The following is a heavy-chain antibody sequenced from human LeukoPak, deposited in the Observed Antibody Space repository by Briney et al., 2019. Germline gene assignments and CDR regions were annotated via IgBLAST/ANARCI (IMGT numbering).Heavy chain of an antibody. J-gene: IGHJ4*02. D-gene: IGHD3-10*01. Sequence: PGGSLRLSCAASGFTVSSNYMSWVRQAPGEGLEGVSVIYSGGSTYYADSVKGRFTISRDNSKNTLYLQTNSLRAEDTAVYYCAAKTVNMVRGVMSWGQGTLVTVSS. CDR3: AAKTVNMVRGVMS. CDR1: GFTVSSNY. V-gene: IGHV3-53*01. CDR2: IYSGGST.